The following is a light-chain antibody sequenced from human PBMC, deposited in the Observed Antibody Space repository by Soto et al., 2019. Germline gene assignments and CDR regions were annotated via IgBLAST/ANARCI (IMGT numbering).Light chain of an antibody. CDR3: QSYDSSFSVVV. Sequence: QSVLTQPPSVSGAPGQRVTISCTGSSSNIGAGYDVHWYQQLPGTAPKLLIYGNSNRPSGVPDRFSGSKSGTSASLPITGLQAEDEADYYCQSYDSSFSVVVFGGGTKLTVL. CDR2: GNS. CDR1: SSNIGAGYD. V-gene: IGLV1-40*01. J-gene: IGLJ2*01.